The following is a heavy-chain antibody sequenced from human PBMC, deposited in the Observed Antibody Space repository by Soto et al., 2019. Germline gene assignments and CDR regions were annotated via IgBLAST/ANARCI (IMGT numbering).Heavy chain of an antibody. J-gene: IGHJ1*01. V-gene: IGHV3-30*03. CDR1: GFTFSDCG. CDR3: VSRVPGGSYGAPYLQH. D-gene: IGHD1-26*01. Sequence: SLRLSGAASGFTFSDCGGHWPPQAAAKGLEWVAVISRDGDDQYYVDSVKGRFTVSRDNSENTLYLQMNSLRVEDTAVYYCVSRVPGGSYGAPYLQHWGQGTLVTVSS. CDR2: ISRDGDDQ.